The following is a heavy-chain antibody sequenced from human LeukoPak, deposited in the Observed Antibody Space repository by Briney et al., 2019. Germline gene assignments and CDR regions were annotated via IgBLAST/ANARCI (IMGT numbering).Heavy chain of an antibody. CDR2: ISSGGDST. J-gene: IGHJ4*02. D-gene: IGHD4-23*01. V-gene: IGHV3-23*01. Sequence: GGSXRLSCXXSGXXFSTYAMXWVRQAPGKGLEWVSGISSGGDSTYYADSVKGRFTISRDNAKNSVFLQMNSLRAEDTAVYYCARSHDYGGHCFFDYWGQGTLVTVSS. CDR3: ARSHDYGGHCFFDY. CDR1: GXXFSTYA.